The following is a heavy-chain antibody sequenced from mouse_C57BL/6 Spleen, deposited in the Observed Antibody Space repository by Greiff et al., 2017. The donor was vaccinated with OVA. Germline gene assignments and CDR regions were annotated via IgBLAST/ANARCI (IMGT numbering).Heavy chain of an antibody. CDR1: GFNIKDDY. V-gene: IGHV14-4*01. Sequence: VQLQQSGAELVRPGASVKLSCTASGFNIKDDYMHWVKQRPEQGLEWIGWIDPENGDTEYASKFQGKATITADTSSNTAYLQLSSLTSEDTAVYYCTTISYCDYWGQGTTLTVSS. CDR3: TTISYCDY. CDR2: IDPENGDT. J-gene: IGHJ2*01.